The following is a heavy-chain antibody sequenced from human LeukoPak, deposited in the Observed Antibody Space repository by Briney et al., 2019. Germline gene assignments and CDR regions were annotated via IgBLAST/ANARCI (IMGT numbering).Heavy chain of an antibody. D-gene: IGHD1-26*01. CDR3: AKDLGRYRNNYFDY. CDR2: ISGSGGGT. Sequence: GGSLRLSCAASGFTFNSYAMSWVRQAPEKGLEWVATISGSGGGTYYADSVKGRFTISRGDSKNTLYLQMNSLRAEDTAVYYCAKDLGRYRNNYFDYWGQGTPVTVSS. V-gene: IGHV3-23*01. CDR1: GFTFNSYA. J-gene: IGHJ4*02.